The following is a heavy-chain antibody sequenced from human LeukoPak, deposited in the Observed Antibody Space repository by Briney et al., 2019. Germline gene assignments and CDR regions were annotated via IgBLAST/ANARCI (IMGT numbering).Heavy chain of an antibody. CDR3: AKDQSGSGSPFDY. CDR1: GFTVSSNY. D-gene: IGHD3-10*01. Sequence: GSLRLSCAASGFTVSSNYMSWVRQAPGKGLEWVSVIYSGGSTYYADSVKGRFTISRDNSKDTLYLQMSSLRAEDTAVYYCAKDQSGSGSPFDYWGQGTLVTVSS. J-gene: IGHJ4*02. CDR2: IYSGGST. V-gene: IGHV3-53*01.